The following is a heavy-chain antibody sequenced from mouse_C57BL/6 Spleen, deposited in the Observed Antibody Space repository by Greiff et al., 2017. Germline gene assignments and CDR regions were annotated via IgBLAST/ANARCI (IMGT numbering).Heavy chain of an antibody. CDR1: GYAFSSSW. V-gene: IGHV1-82*01. Sequence: QVQLQQSGPELVKPGASVKISCKASGYAFSSSWMNWVKQRPGKGLEWIGRIYPGDGDTNYNGKFKGKATLTADKSSSTAYMQLSSLTSEDSAVYFCARNYYGMGYWGQGTAVTVSS. CDR3: ARNYYGMGY. CDR2: IYPGDGDT. J-gene: IGHJ4*01.